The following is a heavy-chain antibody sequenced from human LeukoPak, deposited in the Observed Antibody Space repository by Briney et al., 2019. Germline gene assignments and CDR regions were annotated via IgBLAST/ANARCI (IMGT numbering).Heavy chain of an antibody. CDR1: GFTFSSYG. J-gene: IGHJ4*02. CDR2: IYSGGST. D-gene: IGHD6-13*01. Sequence: GGSLRLSCAASGFTFSSYGMHWVRQAPGKGLEWVSVIYSGGSTYYADSVKGRFTISRDNSKNTLYLQMNSLRAEDTAVYYCARDPHSSSWHRGFDYWGQGTLVTVSS. V-gene: IGHV3-66*01. CDR3: ARDPHSSSWHRGFDY.